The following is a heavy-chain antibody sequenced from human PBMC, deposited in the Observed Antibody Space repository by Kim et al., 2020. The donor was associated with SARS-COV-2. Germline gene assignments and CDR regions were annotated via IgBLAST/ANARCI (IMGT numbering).Heavy chain of an antibody. D-gene: IGHD2-2*01. J-gene: IGHJ5*02. V-gene: IGHV4-34*01. CDR3: ARGHLDVSVVPAAMRGWFDP. Sequence: SETLSLTCAVYGGSFSGYYWSWIRQPPGKGLEWIGEINHSGSTNYNPSLKSRVTISVDTSKNQFSLKLSSVTAADTAVYYCARGHLDVSVVPAAMRGWFDPWGQGTLVTVSS. CDR2: INHSGST. CDR1: GGSFSGYY.